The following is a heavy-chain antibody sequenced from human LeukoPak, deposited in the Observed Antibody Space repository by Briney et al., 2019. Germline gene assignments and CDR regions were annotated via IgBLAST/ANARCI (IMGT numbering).Heavy chain of an antibody. CDR2: IYYSGST. CDR1: GGSISSSSYY. CDR3: ARLNSFGGFDY. D-gene: IGHD3-16*01. Sequence: PSETLSLTCTVSGGSISSSSYYWGWIRQPPGKGLEWIGSIYYSGSTYYSPSLKSRVTISVDTSKNQFSLKLSSVTAADTAVYYCARLNSFGGFDYWGQGTLVTVSS. V-gene: IGHV4-39*01. J-gene: IGHJ4*02.